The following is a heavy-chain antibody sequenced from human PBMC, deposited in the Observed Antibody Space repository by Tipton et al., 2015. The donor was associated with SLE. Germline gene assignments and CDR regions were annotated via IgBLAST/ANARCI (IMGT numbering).Heavy chain of an antibody. CDR2: IYYSGST. CDR1: GGSLSSYY. D-gene: IGHD5-18*01. CDR3: ASFAWIQLWLFDY. J-gene: IGHJ4*02. Sequence: TLSLTCTVSGGSLSSYYWSWIRQPPGKGLEWIGYIYYSGSTNYNPSLQSRVTISVDTSKNQFSLKLSTVTAADTAVYYCASFAWIQLWLFDYWGQGTLVTVSS. V-gene: IGHV4-59*08.